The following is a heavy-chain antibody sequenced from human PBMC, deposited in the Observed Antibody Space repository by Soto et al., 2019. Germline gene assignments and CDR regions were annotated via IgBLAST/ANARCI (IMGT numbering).Heavy chain of an antibody. CDR3: ARMVRGSNIDYYYYMDV. J-gene: IGHJ6*03. Sequence: QVHLVQSGGEVKKPGASVKVSCKASGYTFTSHGISWVRQAPGHGLEWMGWTSAHNGDTNYAQKLQGSVTVTTDTPTNTAYMELRGLRSEDTAVYYCARMVRGSNIDYYYYMDVWGKGTTVTVSS. CDR1: GYTFTSHG. V-gene: IGHV1-18*01. D-gene: IGHD3-10*01. CDR2: TSAHNGDT.